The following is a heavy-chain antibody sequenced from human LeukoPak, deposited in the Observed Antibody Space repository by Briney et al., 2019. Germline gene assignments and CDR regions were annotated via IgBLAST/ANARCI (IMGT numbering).Heavy chain of an antibody. Sequence: PSETLSLTCTVSGGHISSYYWSWIRQPPGKELEWIGYIYYSGSTNYNPSLKSRVTISLDTSKKQFSLKLISVTAADTAVYYCARGYSSTSGRPDYWGQGTLATVSS. J-gene: IGHJ4*02. D-gene: IGHD6-19*01. CDR1: GGHISSYY. CDR2: IYYSGST. CDR3: ARGYSSTSGRPDY. V-gene: IGHV4-59*08.